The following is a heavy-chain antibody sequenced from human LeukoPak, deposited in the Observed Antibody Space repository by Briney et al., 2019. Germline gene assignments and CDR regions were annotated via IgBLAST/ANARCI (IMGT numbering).Heavy chain of an antibody. Sequence: GGSLRLSCAASGFTFSSYAMSWVRQAPGKGLEWVSAISGSGGSTYYADSVKGRFTISRDNSKNTLYLQMNSLRAEDTAVYYCAKGIRGYCTNGVCWDYYFDYWGQGTLVTVSS. CDR1: GFTFSSYA. CDR3: AKGIRGYCTNGVCWDYYFDY. J-gene: IGHJ4*02. CDR2: ISGSGGST. D-gene: IGHD2-8*01. V-gene: IGHV3-23*01.